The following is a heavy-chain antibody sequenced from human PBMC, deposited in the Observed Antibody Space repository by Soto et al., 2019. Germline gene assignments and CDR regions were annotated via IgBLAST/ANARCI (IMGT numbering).Heavy chain of an antibody. CDR1: GGSVSSGSYY. CDR2: IYYSGST. Sequence: SETLSLTCTVSGGSVSSGSYYWGWIRQPPWKGLEWIGYIYYSGSTNYNPSLKSRVTISVDTSKNQFSLKQSSVTAADTAVYYCASGHGSSWTYYYYGMDVWGQGXMVTVYS. J-gene: IGHJ6*02. CDR3: ASGHGSSWTYYYYGMDV. V-gene: IGHV4-61*01. D-gene: IGHD6-13*01.